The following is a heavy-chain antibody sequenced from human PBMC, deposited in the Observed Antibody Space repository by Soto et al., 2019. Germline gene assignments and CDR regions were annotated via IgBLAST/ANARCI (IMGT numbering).Heavy chain of an antibody. J-gene: IGHJ4*02. CDR2: IYYNGNT. Sequence: SQTRSLTCTVSADSFMKYYWTWIRQPPGKGLEWIGYIYYNGNTKYSPSLEGRLSISIDTSKKEFSLKLTSVTAADAAVYYCASVTVGGIVLARWGQGTLVT. CDR1: ADSFMKYY. D-gene: IGHD3-16*01. V-gene: IGHV4-59*01. CDR3: ASVTVGGIVLAR.